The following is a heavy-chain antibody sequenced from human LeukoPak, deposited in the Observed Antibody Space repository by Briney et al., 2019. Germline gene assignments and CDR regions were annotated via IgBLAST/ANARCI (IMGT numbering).Heavy chain of an antibody. J-gene: IGHJ3*02. CDR3: ARVYSYGSENAFDI. V-gene: IGHV4-59*01. Sequence: SETLSPTCTVSGGSISSYYWSWIRQPPGKGLAWIGFIYYSGSTNYNPSLKSRVTISLDTSKNQFSLKLSSVTAAGTAVYYCARVYSYGSENAFDIWGQGTMVTVSS. CDR2: IYYSGST. CDR1: GGSISSYY. D-gene: IGHD5-18*01.